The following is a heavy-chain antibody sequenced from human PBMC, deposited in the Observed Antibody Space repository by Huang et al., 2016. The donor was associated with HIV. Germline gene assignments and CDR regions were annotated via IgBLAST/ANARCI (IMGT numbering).Heavy chain of an antibody. D-gene: IGHD1-7*01. J-gene: IGHJ6*02. CDR3: ATKTAAMDI. CDR2: SKQDESEK. V-gene: IGHV3-7*01. Sequence: VESGGRSVQPGGSIRLSCVGSTFTFGAYWMSWVRQTPGKGLEWVANSKQDESEKYDVDSVKGRFNISRDNAKKVLFLQMDNLTVDDTAIYFCATKTAAMDIWGQGTTVTVSS. CDR1: TFTFGAYW.